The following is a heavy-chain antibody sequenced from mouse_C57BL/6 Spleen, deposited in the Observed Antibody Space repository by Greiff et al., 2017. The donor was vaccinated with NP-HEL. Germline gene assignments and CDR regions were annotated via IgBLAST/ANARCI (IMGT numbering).Heavy chain of an antibody. Sequence: VQLQQSGAELVKPGASVKLSCKASGHTFTEYTIHWVKQSSGQGLEWIGWFYPGSGSIKYNEKFKDKATLTADKSSSTVYMGLSRLTSEYSAVYFCARQWEHGYWFAYWGQGTLVTVSA. J-gene: IGHJ3*01. CDR2: FYPGSGSI. CDR3: ARQWEHGYWFAY. CDR1: GHTFTEYT. V-gene: IGHV1-62-2*01. D-gene: IGHD4-1*01.